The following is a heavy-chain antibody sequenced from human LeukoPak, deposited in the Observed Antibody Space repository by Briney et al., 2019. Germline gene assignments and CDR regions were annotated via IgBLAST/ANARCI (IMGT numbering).Heavy chain of an antibody. Sequence: ASVKVSCKASGYTFISYDINWVRQATGQGLEWMGWMNPNSGNTGYAQKFQGRVTITRNTSISTAYMELSSLRSEDTAVYYCARGPYYYDSSGYYYGFDYWGQGTLVTVSS. D-gene: IGHD3-22*01. CDR2: MNPNSGNT. CDR3: ARGPYYYDSSGYYYGFDY. CDR1: GYTFISYD. V-gene: IGHV1-8*03. J-gene: IGHJ4*02.